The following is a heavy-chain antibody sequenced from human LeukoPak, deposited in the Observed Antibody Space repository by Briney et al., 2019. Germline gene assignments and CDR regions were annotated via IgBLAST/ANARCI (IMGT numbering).Heavy chain of an antibody. D-gene: IGHD3-10*01. V-gene: IGHV4-34*01. Sequence: SETLSLTCAVYGGSFSGYYWSWIRQPPGKGLEWIGEINHSGSTNYNPSLKSRVTISVDTSKNQFPLKLSSVTAADTAVYYCARKGPSVRCYYYYMDVWGKGTTVTVSS. CDR1: GGSFSGYY. J-gene: IGHJ6*03. CDR2: INHSGST. CDR3: ARKGPSVRCYYYYMDV.